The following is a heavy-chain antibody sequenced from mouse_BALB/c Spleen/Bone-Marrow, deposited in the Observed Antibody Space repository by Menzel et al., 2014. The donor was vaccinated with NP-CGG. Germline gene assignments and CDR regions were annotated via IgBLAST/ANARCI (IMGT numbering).Heavy chain of an antibody. D-gene: IGHD1-1*01. V-gene: IGHV14-3*02. CDR2: IDPANGNT. J-gene: IGHJ2*01. Sequence: VQLQQSGAELVKPGASVKLSCTASGFNIKDTYMHWVKQRPEQGLEWIGRIDPANGNTKYDPKFQGKATITADTSSNTAYLQLSSLXXXDTAXYXXXXYXYGSSLFDYWGQGTTLTVSS. CDR1: GFNIKDTY. CDR3: XXYXYGSSLFDY.